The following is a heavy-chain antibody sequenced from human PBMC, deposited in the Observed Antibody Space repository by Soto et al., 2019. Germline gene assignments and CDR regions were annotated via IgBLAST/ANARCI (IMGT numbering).Heavy chain of an antibody. D-gene: IGHD1-26*01. Sequence: QGQLVQSGAEVKKPGSSVNVSCEAAVGTVSTYGFSWVRQASVQGHEWMGQILPLFGTANYARKCEGRVTLTADKSTSTAYTESSSLRSEDRAVYYFASEARQMATTFFDYWGQGTLVTLSS. CDR3: ASEARQMATTFFDY. CDR2: ILPLFGTA. J-gene: IGHJ4*02. CDR1: VGTVSTYG. V-gene: IGHV1-69*06.